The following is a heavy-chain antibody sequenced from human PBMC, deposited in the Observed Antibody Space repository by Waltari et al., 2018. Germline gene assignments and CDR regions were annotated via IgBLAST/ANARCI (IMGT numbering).Heavy chain of an antibody. CDR3: AGYCSGGSCYSPQAFDI. CDR2: IYYSGST. J-gene: IGHJ3*02. Sequence: QLQLQESGPGLVKPSETLSLTCTVSGGSISSSSYYWGWIRHPPGKGLEWIGSIYYSGSTYYNPSLKSRVTISVDTSKNQFSLKLSSVTAADTAVYYCAGYCSGGSCYSPQAFDIWGQGTMVTVSS. D-gene: IGHD2-15*01. V-gene: IGHV4-39*07. CDR1: GGSISSSSYY.